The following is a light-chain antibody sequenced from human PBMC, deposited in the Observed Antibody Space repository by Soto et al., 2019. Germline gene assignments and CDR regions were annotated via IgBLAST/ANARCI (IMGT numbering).Light chain of an antibody. Sequence: QSALTQPASVSGSPGQSITISCTGTSSDVGGYNYVSWYQHHPGKAPKLMIYDVSNRPSGVSIRFSGSKSGNTASLTISGLQAEDEADYYCSSYTSTSTPYVLFGGGTKLTVL. J-gene: IGLJ2*01. V-gene: IGLV2-14*03. CDR3: SSYTSTSTPYVL. CDR1: SSDVGGYNY. CDR2: DVS.